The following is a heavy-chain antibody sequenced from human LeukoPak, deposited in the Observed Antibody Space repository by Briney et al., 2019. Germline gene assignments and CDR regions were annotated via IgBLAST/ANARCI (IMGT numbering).Heavy chain of an antibody. V-gene: IGHV4-4*07. CDR1: GGSISSYY. CDR2: IYTSGST. J-gene: IGHJ3*02. D-gene: IGHD2-8*01. CDR3: ARVMYATPRQYSAFDI. Sequence: SETLSLTCTVSGGSISSYYWSWIRQPAGKGLEWIGRIYTSGSTNYNPSLKSRVTMSVDTSKNQFSLKLSSVTAADTAVHYCARVMYATPRQYSAFDIWGQGTMVTVSS.